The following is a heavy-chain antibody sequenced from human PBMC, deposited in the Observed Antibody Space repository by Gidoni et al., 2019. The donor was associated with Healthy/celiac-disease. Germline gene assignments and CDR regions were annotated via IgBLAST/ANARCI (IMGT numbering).Heavy chain of an antibody. CDR2: ISSSSSYT. CDR3: ASLGIAVAGNYYYGMDV. J-gene: IGHJ6*02. CDR1: GFTFSDYY. D-gene: IGHD6-19*01. V-gene: IGHV3-11*06. Sequence: QVQLVESGGGLVKPGGSLRLSCAASGFTFSDYYMSWIRQAPGKGLEWVSYISSSSSYTNYADSVKGRFTISRDNAKNSLYLQMNSLRAEDTAVYYCASLGIAVAGNYYYGMDVWGQGTTVTVSS.